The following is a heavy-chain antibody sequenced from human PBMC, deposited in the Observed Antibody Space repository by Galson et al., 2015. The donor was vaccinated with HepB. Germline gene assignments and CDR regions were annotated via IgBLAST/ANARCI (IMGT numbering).Heavy chain of an antibody. D-gene: IGHD3-9*01. J-gene: IGHJ4*02. V-gene: IGHV3-49*04. Sequence: SLRLSCAASGFTFRDYALSWVRQAPGKGLEWVGFIRSKGYHGTTEYPASVKGRFTISRDDSKMIAYLQMNSLKTEDTAVYYCTRNLFDDILTGPFDYWGQGTLVTVSS. CDR2: IRSKGYHGTT. CDR3: TRNLFDDILTGPFDY. CDR1: GFTFRDYA.